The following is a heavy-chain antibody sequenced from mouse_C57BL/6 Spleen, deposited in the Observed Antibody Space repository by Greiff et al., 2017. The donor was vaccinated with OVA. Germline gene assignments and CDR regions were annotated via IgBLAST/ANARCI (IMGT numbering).Heavy chain of an antibody. D-gene: IGHD2-1*01. J-gene: IGHJ4*01. CDR3: ARGGGNYHYYAMDY. CDR2: INPSNGGT. CDR1: GYAFSSSW. Sequence: QVQLQQSGPELVKPGASVKISCKASGYAFSSSWMNWVKQRPGKGLEWIGNINPSNGGTNYNEKFKSKATLTVDKSSSTAYMQLSSLTSEDSAVYYCARGGGNYHYYAMDYWGQGTSVTVSS. V-gene: IGHV1-82*01.